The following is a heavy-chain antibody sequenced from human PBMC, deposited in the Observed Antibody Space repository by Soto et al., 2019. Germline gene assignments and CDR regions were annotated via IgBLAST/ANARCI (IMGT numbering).Heavy chain of an antibody. CDR1: GGSISSYY. D-gene: IGHD7-27*01. CDR2: IYTSGST. V-gene: IGHV4-4*07. J-gene: IGHJ4*01. CDR3: VKDHPALGAFDF. Sequence: SETLSLTCTVSGGSISSYYWSWIRQPAGKGLEWIGRIYTSGSTNYNPSLKSRVTMSVDTSKNQFSLRLTSVTAADTAVYYCVKDHPALGAFDFWGHGIPVTVSS.